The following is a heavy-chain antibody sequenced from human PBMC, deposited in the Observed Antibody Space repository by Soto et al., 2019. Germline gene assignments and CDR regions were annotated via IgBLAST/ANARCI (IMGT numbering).Heavy chain of an antibody. CDR3: ARVISARGDAFDI. D-gene: IGHD3-10*01. V-gene: IGHV1-8*01. J-gene: IGHJ3*02. CDR1: GYTFTSYD. Sequence: ASVKVSCKASGYTFTSYDINWVRQATGQGLEWTGWMNPNSGNTGYAQKFQGRVTMTRNTSISTAYMELSSLRSEDTAVYYCARVISARGDAFDIWGQGTMVTVSS. CDR2: MNPNSGNT.